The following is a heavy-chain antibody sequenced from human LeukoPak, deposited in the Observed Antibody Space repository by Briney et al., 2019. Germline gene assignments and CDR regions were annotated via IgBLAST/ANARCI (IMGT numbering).Heavy chain of an antibody. V-gene: IGHV3-74*01. J-gene: IGHJ4*02. CDR2: IKSDGSST. CDR1: ECTFSSYW. Sequence: GGSLRLSCAASECTFSSYWMHWVLQAPGKGLVWVSRIKSDGSSTTYADSVKGRFTISRDNAKNTLYLQMNSLTAEDTAVYFCARGAYCGGDCPLPNSLYWGRGTLVTVSS. D-gene: IGHD2-21*01. CDR3: ARGAYCGGDCPLPNSLY.